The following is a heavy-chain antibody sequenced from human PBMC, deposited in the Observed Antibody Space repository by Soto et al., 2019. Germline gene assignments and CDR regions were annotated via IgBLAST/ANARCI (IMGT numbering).Heavy chain of an antibody. J-gene: IGHJ4*02. CDR2: MSYDGSKE. D-gene: IGHD6-6*01. Sequence: QVQLVESGGSVVQPGRSLRLSCAASGFIFSDYGMHWVRQAPGKGLEWVGLMSYDGSKEYYADSVKGRFTISRDNSKNTLYLQMNSLSAEDSAVYYCAKDGRIAAFDYWGQGTLVIVSS. CDR1: GFIFSDYG. V-gene: IGHV3-30*18. CDR3: AKDGRIAAFDY.